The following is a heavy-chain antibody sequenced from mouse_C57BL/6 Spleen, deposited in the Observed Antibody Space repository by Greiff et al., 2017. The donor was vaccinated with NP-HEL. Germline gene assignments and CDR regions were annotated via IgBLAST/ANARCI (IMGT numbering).Heavy chain of an antibody. CDR2: ISSGSSTI. Sequence: EVKLQESGGGLVKPGGSLKLSCAASGFTFSDYGMHWVRQAPEKGLEWVAYISSGSSTIYYADTVKGRFTISRDNAKNTLFLQMTSLRSEDTAMYYCAREGLYYGNFLYAMDYWGQGTSVTVSS. CDR1: GFTFSDYG. V-gene: IGHV5-17*01. J-gene: IGHJ4*01. CDR3: AREGLYYGNFLYAMDY. D-gene: IGHD2-1*01.